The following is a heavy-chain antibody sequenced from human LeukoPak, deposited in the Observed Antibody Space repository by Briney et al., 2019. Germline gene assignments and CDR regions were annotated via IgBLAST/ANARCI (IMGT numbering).Heavy chain of an antibody. CDR2: ISSSSSYI. J-gene: IGHJ4*02. CDR3: ARESYGSGSYEGYFDY. V-gene: IGHV3-21*01. CDR1: GFTFSSYS. Sequence: GGSLRLSCAASGFTFSSYSMNWVRQAPGKGLEWVSSISSSSSYIYYADSVRGRFTISRDNTKNSLYLQMNSLRAEDTAVYYCARESYGSGSYEGYFDYWGQGTLVTVSS. D-gene: IGHD3-10*01.